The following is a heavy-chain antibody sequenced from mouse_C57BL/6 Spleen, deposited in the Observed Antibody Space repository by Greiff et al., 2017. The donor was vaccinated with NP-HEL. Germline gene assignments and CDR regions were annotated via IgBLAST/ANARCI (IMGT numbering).Heavy chain of an antibody. CDR1: GFNIKDDY. Sequence: EVQLQQSGAELVRPGASVKLSCTASGFNIKDDYMHWVKQRPEQGLEWIGWIDPENGDTEYDSKFQGKATITADTSSNTAYLQLSSLTSEANAVYYFTTTRHYYDSSYRYFDVWGTGTTVTVSS. CDR3: TTTRHYYDSSYRYFDV. D-gene: IGHD1-1*01. J-gene: IGHJ1*03. V-gene: IGHV14-4*01. CDR2: IDPENGDT.